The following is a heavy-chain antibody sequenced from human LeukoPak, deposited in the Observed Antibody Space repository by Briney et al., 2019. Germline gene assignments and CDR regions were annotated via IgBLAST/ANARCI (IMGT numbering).Heavy chain of an antibody. J-gene: IGHJ4*02. CDR1: GFTFRYYA. V-gene: IGHV3-23*01. D-gene: IGHD3-22*01. CDR3: AKSDYYDSSGHPSSFDY. CDR2: ISAGGGDT. Sequence: PGGSLRLSCAASGFTFRYYAISWVRQAPGKGLEWVSAISAGGGDTYYADSVKGRFTISRDNSKNTLYLQMNRLRVEDTAIYYCAKSDYYDSSGHPSSFDYWGQGTLVTVSS.